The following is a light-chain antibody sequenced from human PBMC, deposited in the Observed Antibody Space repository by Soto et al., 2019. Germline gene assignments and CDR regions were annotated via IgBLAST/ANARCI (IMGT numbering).Light chain of an antibody. J-gene: IGKJ1*01. CDR1: QTISSF. Sequence: EIVLTQSPGTLSLSPGEGATLSCRASQTISSFLAWYQQKRGQAPRIFIHGASNRATGIPDRFSGSGSGTDCTLTITRLETEDCAVYYCQQYGGSTRTFGQGTKVDIK. V-gene: IGKV3-20*01. CDR2: GAS. CDR3: QQYGGSTRT.